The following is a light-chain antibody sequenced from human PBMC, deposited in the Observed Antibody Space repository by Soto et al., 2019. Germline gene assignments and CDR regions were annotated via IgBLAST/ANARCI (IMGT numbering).Light chain of an antibody. CDR1: QSVTSY. CDR3: QQRSSWPLT. J-gene: IGKJ4*01. CDR2: DSF. Sequence: EIVLTQSPATLSSSPGERATLSCRASQSVTSYLAWYQQKPGQAPRLLIYDSFNRATGIPARFSGSGSGTDFTLTISSLEAEDSAVYYCQQRSSWPLTFGGGTKVEIK. V-gene: IGKV3-11*01.